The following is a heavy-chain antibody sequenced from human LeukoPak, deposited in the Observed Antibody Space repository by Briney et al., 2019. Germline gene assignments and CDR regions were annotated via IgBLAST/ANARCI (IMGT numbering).Heavy chain of an antibody. CDR2: ITWDGGVT. V-gene: IGHV3-43*01. D-gene: IGHD2-15*01. Sequence: GGSLRLSCAVSGFNFDDYTMHWVRQLPGTGLEWVPLITWDGGVTEYVDSVKGRFTISRDNSKNSLYLQMDSLRSEDTALYYCAKGLSGLRGYYYMDVWGKGTTVTVSS. CDR1: GFNFDDYT. J-gene: IGHJ6*03. CDR3: AKGLSGLRGYYYMDV.